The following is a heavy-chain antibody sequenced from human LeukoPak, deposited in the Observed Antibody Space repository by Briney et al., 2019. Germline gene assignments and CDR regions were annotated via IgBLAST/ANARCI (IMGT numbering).Heavy chain of an antibody. CDR2: INPNSGST. Sequence: ASVKVSCKASGYSFTGYYMRWVRQAPGQGPEWMGWINPNSGSTNYAQKFQGRVTMTRDTSISTAYMELSRLRSDDTAVYYCARMPSATTRGDCWGQGTLVTVSS. J-gene: IGHJ4*02. CDR3: ARMPSATTRGDC. CDR1: GYSFTGYY. V-gene: IGHV1-2*02. D-gene: IGHD1-7*01.